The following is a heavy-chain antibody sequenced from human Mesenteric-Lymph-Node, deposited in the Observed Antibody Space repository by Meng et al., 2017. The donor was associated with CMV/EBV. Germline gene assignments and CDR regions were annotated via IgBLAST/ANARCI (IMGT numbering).Heavy chain of an antibody. D-gene: IGHD3-3*01. CDR3: AKREGPYYDFWSGYSPFAY. Sequence: GGSLRLSCAASGFTFSSDAMSWVRQAPGKGLEWVSAISGDGSRAYYADSVKDRFTISRDNSRNTLYLEMNSLRPEDTAIYYCAKREGPYYDFWSGYSPFAYWGQGTLVTVSS. CDR2: ISGDGSRA. V-gene: IGHV3-23*01. CDR1: GFTFSSDA. J-gene: IGHJ4*02.